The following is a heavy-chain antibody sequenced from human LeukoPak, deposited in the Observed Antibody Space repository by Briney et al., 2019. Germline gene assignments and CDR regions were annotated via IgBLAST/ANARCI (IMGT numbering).Heavy chain of an antibody. D-gene: IGHD2-21*02. V-gene: IGHV3-30*18. CDR2: ISSDETDR. CDR3: AQDPYCGNDCFHFDL. Sequence: GGSLRLSCEASFLTFSAYGMHWVRQAPGKGLEWVAFISSDETDRYYADSVKGRFFISRDNSKKTLFLQMDSLRLEDTAVYYCAQDPYCGNDCFHFDLWGQGTLVTVSS. J-gene: IGHJ4*02. CDR1: FLTFSAYG.